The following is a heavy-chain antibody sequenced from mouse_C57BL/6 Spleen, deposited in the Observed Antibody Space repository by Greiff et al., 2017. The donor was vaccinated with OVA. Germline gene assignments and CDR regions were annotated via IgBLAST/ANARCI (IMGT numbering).Heavy chain of an antibody. D-gene: IGHD2-4*01. CDR1: GYSITSGYD. V-gene: IGHV3-1*01. J-gene: IGHJ3*01. CDR3: ARGYDYDRFAY. Sequence: EVKLMESGPGMVKPSQSLSLTCTVTGYSITSGYDWHWIRHFPGNTLEWMGYISYSGSTNYNPSLKSRISITHDTSKNHFFLKLNSVTTEDTATYYCARGYDYDRFAYWGQGTLVTVSA. CDR2: ISYSGST.